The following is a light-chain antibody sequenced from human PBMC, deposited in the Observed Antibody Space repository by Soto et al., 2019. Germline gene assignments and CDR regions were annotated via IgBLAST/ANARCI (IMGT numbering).Light chain of an antibody. J-gene: IGKJ4*01. CDR3: QQRSYWLT. CDR2: DAS. Sequence: EIVLTQSPATLSLSPGERATLSCRASQSISTDLAWYQHKPGQAPRLLIDDASNRATGIPARFSSSGSGTDFTLTISSLEPEDFAVYYCQQRSYWLTFGGGTKVEIE. CDR1: QSISTD. V-gene: IGKV3-11*01.